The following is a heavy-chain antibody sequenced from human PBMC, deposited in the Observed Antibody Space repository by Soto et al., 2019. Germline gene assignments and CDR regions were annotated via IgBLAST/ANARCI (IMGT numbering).Heavy chain of an antibody. Sequence: QVQLRESGPGLVKPSDTLSLICTVSGGSISTYYWSWIRQPPGKGLEWIASVYYNGFTNYNPSLMSRVTMSVDTFRNQFSLGLNSVTAADTAMYYCARVSYDLVYYFDFWGQGTLVTVSS. J-gene: IGHJ4*02. CDR3: ARVSYDLVYYFDF. CDR1: GGSISTYY. CDR2: VYYNGFT. V-gene: IGHV4-59*07. D-gene: IGHD3-16*01.